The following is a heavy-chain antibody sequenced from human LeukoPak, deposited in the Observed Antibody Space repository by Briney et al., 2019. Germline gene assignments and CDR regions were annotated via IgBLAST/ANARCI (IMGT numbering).Heavy chain of an antibody. D-gene: IGHD2-2*01. J-gene: IGHJ4*02. Sequence: SVKVSCKASGYTFTGYYMHWVRQAPGQGLEGMGWINPDSGGTNYAQKFQGRVTMTRDTSISTAYMELSRLRSDDTAVYYCASHPVKEYPSYSRWGQGTLVTVSS. CDR2: INPDSGGT. V-gene: IGHV1-2*02. CDR3: ASHPVKEYPSYSR. CDR1: GYTFTGYY.